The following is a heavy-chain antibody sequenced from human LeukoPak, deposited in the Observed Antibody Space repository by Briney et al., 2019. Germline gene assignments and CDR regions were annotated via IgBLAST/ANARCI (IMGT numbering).Heavy chain of an antibody. Sequence: EGSLRLSCAASGFTFSDYYMTWIRRAPGKGLEWVSYISTTSGFTNYADSVRGRFTISRDNAKNSLFLQMNTLRPDDTVVYYCAKGSPPGDWGQGTLVTVSS. CDR1: GFTFSDYY. D-gene: IGHD3-16*01. V-gene: IGHV3-11*03. CDR3: AKGSPPGD. CDR2: ISTTSGFT. J-gene: IGHJ4*02.